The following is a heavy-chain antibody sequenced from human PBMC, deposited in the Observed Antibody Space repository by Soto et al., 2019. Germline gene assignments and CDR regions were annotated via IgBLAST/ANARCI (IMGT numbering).Heavy chain of an antibody. D-gene: IGHD3-9*01. J-gene: IGHJ6*02. CDR3: AIFDILTVYGCMYV. Sequence: SETLSLTCTVSGDSIRSGNHYWSWIRQPPGKGLEWIGYIYYSGSTYYSPSLKSRVTISVDTSKNQFSLKLNSVTAADTAVYYCAIFDILTVYGCMYVWGQGTKVPGSS. V-gene: IGHV4-30-4*01. CDR1: GDSIRSGNHY. CDR2: IYYSGST.